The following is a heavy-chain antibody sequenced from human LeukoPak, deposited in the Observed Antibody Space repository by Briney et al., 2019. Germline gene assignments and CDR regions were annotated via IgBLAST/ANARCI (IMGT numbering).Heavy chain of an antibody. CDR3: ARDPMSLDF. CDR1: GFSFTRYG. V-gene: IGHV3-48*01. CDR2: IRTSGDIV. D-gene: IGHD3-10*02. J-gene: IGHJ4*02. Sequence: PRASLKLSCVASGFSFTRYGMSWVRQAPGQGLQWVSYIRTSGDIVNYADSVKGRVTISTDNAKNTAYLQLNSLRAEDTAVYYCARDPMSLDFWGRGTLVTVSS.